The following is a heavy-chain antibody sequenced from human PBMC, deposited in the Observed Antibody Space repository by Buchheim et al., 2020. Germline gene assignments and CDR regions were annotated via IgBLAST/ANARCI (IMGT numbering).Heavy chain of an antibody. J-gene: IGHJ4*02. CDR2: IIPILGIA. CDR3: AKGAGI. V-gene: IGHV1-69*04. CDR1: GGTFSSYA. Sequence: QVQLVQSGAEVKKPGSSVKVSCKASGGTFSSYAISWVRPAPGQGLEWMGRIIPILGIANYAQKFQGSVTITADKSTSIAYIELSRLRSEDTAAYYCAKGAGIWGQGTL.